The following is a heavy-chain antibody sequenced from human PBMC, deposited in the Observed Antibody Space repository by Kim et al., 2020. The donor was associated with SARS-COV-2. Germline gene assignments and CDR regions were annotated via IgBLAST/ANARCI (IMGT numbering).Heavy chain of an antibody. D-gene: IGHD6-13*01. CDR3: ARASSAAAGTSLDY. V-gene: IGHV3-13*01. Sequence: PGSVKGRFTISRENAKNSLYLQMTSLRAGDTAVYYCARASSAAAGTSLDYWGQGTLVTVSS. J-gene: IGHJ4*02.